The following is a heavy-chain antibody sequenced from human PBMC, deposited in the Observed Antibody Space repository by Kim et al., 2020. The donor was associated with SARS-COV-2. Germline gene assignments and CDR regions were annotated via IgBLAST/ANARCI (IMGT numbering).Heavy chain of an antibody. CDR2: TYYRSKWYN. Sequence: SQTLSLTCVISGDHVSGDSVAWNWLRQSPSRGIEWLGRTYYRSKWYNDYAVSVKGRITISPDTSKNQFSLLVNSVTPEDTAVYYCARDHQYSVDYWGQGTLVTVSS. D-gene: IGHD4-4*01. CDR3: ARDHQYSVDY. J-gene: IGHJ4*02. CDR1: GDHVSGDSVA. V-gene: IGHV6-1*01.